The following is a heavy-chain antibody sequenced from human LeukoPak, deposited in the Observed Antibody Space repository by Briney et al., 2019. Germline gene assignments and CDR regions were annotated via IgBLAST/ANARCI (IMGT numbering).Heavy chain of an antibody. V-gene: IGHV3-9*01. CDR1: GFTFDDYA. J-gene: IGHJ4*02. D-gene: IGHD5-18*01. CDR3: ATGYSYVYGLGYYFEN. CDR2: ISWNSGSI. Sequence: SLRLSCAASGFTFDDYAMHWVRQAPGKGLEWVSGISWNSGSIGYADSVKGRFTISRDNSKNSLYMQMNSLRTEDTALYYCATGYSYVYGLGYYFENWGQGTLVTVSS.